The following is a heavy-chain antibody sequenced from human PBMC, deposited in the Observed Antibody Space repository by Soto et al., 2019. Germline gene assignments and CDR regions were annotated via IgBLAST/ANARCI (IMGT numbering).Heavy chain of an antibody. V-gene: IGHV1-18*01. CDR2: ISAYNGNT. Sequence: QVQLVQSGAEVKKPGASVKVSCKASGYTFTSYGISWVRQAPGQGLEWMGWISAYNGNTNYAQKLQGRVTMTTDTPPSKAYRERRSRRSDDTAVYYCARDSSSRKNWFAPWGQGPLVTVSS. D-gene: IGHD6-13*01. CDR1: GYTFTSYG. J-gene: IGHJ5*02. CDR3: ARDSSSRKNWFAP.